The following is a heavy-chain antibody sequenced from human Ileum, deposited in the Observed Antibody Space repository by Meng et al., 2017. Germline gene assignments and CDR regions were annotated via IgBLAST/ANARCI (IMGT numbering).Heavy chain of an antibody. CDR1: GGSVSDGDYY. CDR2: MYSSGNA. D-gene: IGHD3-22*01. J-gene: IGHJ5*01. V-gene: IGHV4-31*03. Sequence: QGQLQESGPGLVKPSQTLSLTCTVSGGSVSDGDYYWSWVRQHPGKGLECIGHMYSSGNAYYNPSLKSRVSMSVDTSKNQFSVRLSSVTAADTAIYYCARVYYDSSGLNWFDSWGQGTLVTVSS. CDR3: ARVYYDSSGLNWFDS.